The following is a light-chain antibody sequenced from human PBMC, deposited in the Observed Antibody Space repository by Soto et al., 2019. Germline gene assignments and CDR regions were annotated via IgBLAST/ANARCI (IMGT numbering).Light chain of an antibody. CDR3: AAWDDSLNGVV. CDR1: SSNIGSNT. V-gene: IGLV1-44*01. Sequence: QSVLTQPPSASGNPGQRVTISCSGSSSNIGSNTVNWYQQLPGTAPKLLIYSNNQRPSGVPDRFSGSKSGTSDSLAISGLQSEDEDDYYCAAWDDSLNGVVFGGGTKLTVL. J-gene: IGLJ2*01. CDR2: SNN.